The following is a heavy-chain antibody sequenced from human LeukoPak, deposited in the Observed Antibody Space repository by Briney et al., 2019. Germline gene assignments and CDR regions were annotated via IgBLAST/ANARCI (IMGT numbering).Heavy chain of an antibody. Sequence: GGSLRLSCAASGFIFSNHAMSWVRQAPGKGLEWVTTSSGTGGSTNYADSVKGRFTISRDNSKNTLYLQMNSLRAEDTAVYYCAKRETSRSSWTNCIDPWGQGTLVTVAS. CDR2: SSGTGGST. CDR1: GFIFSNHA. V-gene: IGHV3-23*01. J-gene: IGHJ5*02. D-gene: IGHD3/OR15-3a*01. CDR3: AKRETSRSSWTNCIDP.